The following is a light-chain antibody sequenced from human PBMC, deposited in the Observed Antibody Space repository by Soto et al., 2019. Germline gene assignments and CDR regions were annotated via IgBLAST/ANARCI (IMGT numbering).Light chain of an antibody. V-gene: IGKV1-6*01. CDR2: AAS. Sequence: AIQMTQSPSSLSASVGDRVTITCRASQGIRNDLGWYQQKPGKAPKLPIYAASSLQSGVPSRFSGSGSGTDFTLTISRLEPEDFAVYYCQHYGSSPSTFGRGTKV. CDR1: QGIRND. J-gene: IGKJ1*01. CDR3: QHYGSSPST.